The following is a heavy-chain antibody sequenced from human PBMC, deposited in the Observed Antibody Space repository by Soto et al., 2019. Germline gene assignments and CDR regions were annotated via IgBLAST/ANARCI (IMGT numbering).Heavy chain of an antibody. CDR2: IYYSGST. CDR1: GGSISSYY. J-gene: IGHJ6*02. V-gene: IGHV4-59*01. CDR3: ARDRSGDYDFWSGPYYYYGMDV. D-gene: IGHD3-3*01. Sequence: SETLSLTCTVSGGSISSYYWSWILQTPGKGLEWIGYIYYSGSTNYNPSLKSRVTISVDTSKNQFSLKLSSVTAADTAVYYCARDRSGDYDFWSGPYYYYGMDVWGQGTTVTVSS.